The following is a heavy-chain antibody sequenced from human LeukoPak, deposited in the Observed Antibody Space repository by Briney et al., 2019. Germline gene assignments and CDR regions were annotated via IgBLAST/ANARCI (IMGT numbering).Heavy chain of an antibody. CDR1: GFTFSSYW. D-gene: IGHD6-19*01. CDR2: IKQDGSEK. Sequence: PGGSLRLSXAASGFTFSSYWMSWVRQAPGKGLEWVANIKQDGSEKYYVDSVKGRFTISRDNAKNSLYLQMNSLRAEDTAVYYCARPGIAVAGTYAFDIWGQGTMVTVSS. J-gene: IGHJ3*02. V-gene: IGHV3-7*01. CDR3: ARPGIAVAGTYAFDI.